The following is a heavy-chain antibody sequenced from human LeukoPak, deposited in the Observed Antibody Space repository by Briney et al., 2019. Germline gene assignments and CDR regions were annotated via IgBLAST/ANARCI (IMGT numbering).Heavy chain of an antibody. V-gene: IGHV4-61*02. CDR3: ARGRYYYGSGSYYNAGASFDY. CDR1: GGSISSGSYY. D-gene: IGHD3-10*01. Sequence: PSETLSLTCTVSGGSISSGSYYWSWIRQPAGKGLEWIGRIYTSGSTNYNPSLKSRVTISVDTSKNQFSLKLSSVTAADTAVYYCARGRYYYGSGSYYNAGASFDYWGQGTLVTVSS. CDR2: IYTSGST. J-gene: IGHJ4*02.